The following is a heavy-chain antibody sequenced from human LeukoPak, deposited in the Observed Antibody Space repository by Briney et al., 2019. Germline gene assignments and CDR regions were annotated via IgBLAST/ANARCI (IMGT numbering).Heavy chain of an antibody. CDR2: ISTYNANT. J-gene: IGHJ4*02. CDR3: ARARRYCSGGSCPPLIDY. D-gene: IGHD2-15*01. V-gene: IGHV1-18*01. Sequence: ASVKVSCKASGYTFTSYGISWVRQAPGQGLECMGWISTYNANTNYAQKLQGRVTLTTDTSTSAAYMELRSLRSDDTAVYYCARARRYCSGGSCPPLIDYWGQGTLVTVSS. CDR1: GYTFTSYG.